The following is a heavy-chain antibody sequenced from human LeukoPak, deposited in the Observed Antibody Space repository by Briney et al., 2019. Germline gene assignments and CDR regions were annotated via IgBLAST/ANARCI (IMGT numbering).Heavy chain of an antibody. CDR1: GYSFTSYW. V-gene: IGHV5-51*01. D-gene: IGHD5-24*01. CDR2: IYPGDSDT. CDR3: ATAKAVEMATISQLYFDY. J-gene: IGHJ4*02. Sequence: AESLKISCKGSGYSFTSYWIVWVRQLPAKGLEWMGIIYPGDSDTRYSPSFQGQVTISADKSISTAYLQWSSLKASDTAMYYCATAKAVEMATISQLYFDYWGQGTLVTVSS.